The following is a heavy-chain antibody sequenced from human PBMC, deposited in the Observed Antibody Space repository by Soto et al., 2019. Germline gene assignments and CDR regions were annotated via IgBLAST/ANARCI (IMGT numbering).Heavy chain of an antibody. J-gene: IGHJ6*01. CDR1: GYTFNTYV. V-gene: IGHV1-18*01. D-gene: IGHD1-20*01. Sequence: QVRLVQSGVEVKKPGASVKVSCKASGYTFNTYVIAWVRQAPGQGLEWMGWIRGDNRDTEHAEKFQGRVTMTTGTSTSTTYLELTNLRSDDTAVYYCARGGNWNYAMDVWGQGTTVTVSS. CDR2: IRGDNRDT. CDR3: ARGGNWNYAMDV.